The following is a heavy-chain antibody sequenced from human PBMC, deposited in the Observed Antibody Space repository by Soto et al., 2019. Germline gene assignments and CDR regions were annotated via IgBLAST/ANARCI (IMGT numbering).Heavy chain of an antibody. CDR1: GYTFTSYG. J-gene: IGHJ4*02. CDR2: ISAYNGNT. CDR3: ARGTIKFKAGTTSDY. Sequence: ASVKVSCKASGYTFTSYGISWVRQAPGQGLEWMGWISAYNGNTNYAQKLQGRVTMTTDTSTSTAYMELRSLRSDDTAVYYCARGTIKFKAGTTSDYWGQGTLVTVSS. D-gene: IGHD1-7*01. V-gene: IGHV1-18*01.